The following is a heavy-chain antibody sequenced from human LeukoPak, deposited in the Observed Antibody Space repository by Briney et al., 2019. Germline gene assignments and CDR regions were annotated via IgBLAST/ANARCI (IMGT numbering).Heavy chain of an antibody. Sequence: GGPLRLSCAASGFTFSSYAMHWVRQAPGKGLEYVSAISSNGGSTYYANSVKGRFTISRDNSKNTLYLQMGSLRAEDMAVYYCARDSGYYFDYWGQGTLVTVSS. CDR2: ISSNGGST. CDR1: GFTFSSYA. V-gene: IGHV3-64*01. J-gene: IGHJ4*02. CDR3: ARDSGYYFDY. D-gene: IGHD6-25*01.